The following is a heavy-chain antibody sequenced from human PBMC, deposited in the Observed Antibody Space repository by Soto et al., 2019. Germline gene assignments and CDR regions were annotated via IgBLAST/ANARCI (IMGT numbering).Heavy chain of an antibody. CDR3: ARPLGWRDAFDI. Sequence: EVQLVESGGGLVQPGGSLRLSCAASGFTFSSYWMTWVRQAPGKGLEWVANIKQDGSDMYYVDSVKGRFTISRDNTKNSLYLQVNSLRAEDTAVYFCARPLGWRDAFDIWGQGTMVTVSS. J-gene: IGHJ3*02. CDR1: GFTFSSYW. D-gene: IGHD6-19*01. CDR2: IKQDGSDM. V-gene: IGHV3-7*01.